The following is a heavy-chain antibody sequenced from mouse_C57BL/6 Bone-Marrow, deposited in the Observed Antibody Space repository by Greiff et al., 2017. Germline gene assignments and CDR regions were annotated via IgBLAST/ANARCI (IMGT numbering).Heavy chain of an antibody. CDR3: SSFDGNYFDF. J-gene: IGHJ2*01. CDR2: IDPEIGDT. Sequence: EVQLVESGAELVRPGASVKLSCTASGFNIKDDYIHWVKQRPEQGLEWIGWIDPEIGDTEYASKFQGKAPITSDTSSNTAYLQLRSLTSEDTAVYYCSSFDGNYFDFWGQGTPLTVAS. CDR1: GFNIKDDY. V-gene: IGHV14-4*01. D-gene: IGHD2-3*01.